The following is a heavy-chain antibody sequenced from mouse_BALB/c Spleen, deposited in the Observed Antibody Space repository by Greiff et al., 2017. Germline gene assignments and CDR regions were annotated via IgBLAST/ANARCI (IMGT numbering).Heavy chain of an antibody. Sequence: QVQLKQPGAELVKPGASVKMSCKASGYTFTSYWMHWVKQRPGQGLEWIGTIDPSDSYTSYNQKFKGKATLTVDTSSSTAYMQLSSLTSEDSAVYYCTRDGNYETGAMDYWGQGTSVTVSS. CDR1: GYTFTSYW. V-gene: IGHV1S127*01. D-gene: IGHD2-1*01. J-gene: IGHJ4*01. CDR3: TRDGNYETGAMDY. CDR2: IDPSDSYT.